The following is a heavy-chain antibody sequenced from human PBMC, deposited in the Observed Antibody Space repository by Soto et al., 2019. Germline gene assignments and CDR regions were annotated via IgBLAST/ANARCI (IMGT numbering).Heavy chain of an antibody. J-gene: IGHJ4*02. V-gene: IGHV4-34*01. D-gene: IGHD3-10*01. Sequence: PSETLSLTCAVYGGSFNNYYWTWIRQPPGKGLEWIGEVDHSGGTNYNPSLEGRVTISEDTSKNQFSLNLNSVTAADTALYFCGRSGGSGSTKGLIDYWSQGTLVTV. CDR2: VDHSGGT. CDR1: GGSFNNYY. CDR3: GRSGGSGSTKGLIDY.